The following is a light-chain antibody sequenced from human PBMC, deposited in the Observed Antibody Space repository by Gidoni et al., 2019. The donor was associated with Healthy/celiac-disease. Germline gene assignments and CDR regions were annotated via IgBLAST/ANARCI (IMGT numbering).Light chain of an antibody. Sequence: QSPLTQPASVSGSPGLSITISCTGTSSDVGSYNLVSWYQQHPGKAPKLMIYEGSKRPSGVSNRFSGSKSGNTASLTISGLQAEDEADYYCCSYAGSSTLVFGGGTKLTVL. CDR2: EGS. V-gene: IGLV2-23*01. J-gene: IGLJ2*01. CDR1: SSDVGSYNL. CDR3: CSYAGSSTLV.